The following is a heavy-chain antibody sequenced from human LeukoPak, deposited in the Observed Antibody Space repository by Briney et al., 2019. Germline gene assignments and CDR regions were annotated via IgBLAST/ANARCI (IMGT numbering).Heavy chain of an antibody. Sequence: GGALRLSCTASGFTFSRYSMNWVRQAPGKGLEWVSYISRSSDIIKYADSVKGRFTISRDNANNALYLQMNSLRANDTGVYYCARDPEDIDYWGQGTLVTVSS. CDR1: GFTFSRYS. CDR2: ISRSSDII. D-gene: IGHD2-15*01. CDR3: ARDPEDIDY. J-gene: IGHJ4*02. V-gene: IGHV3-48*01.